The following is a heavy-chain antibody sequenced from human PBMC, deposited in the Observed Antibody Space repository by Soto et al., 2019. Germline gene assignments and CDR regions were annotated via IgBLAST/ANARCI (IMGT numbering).Heavy chain of an antibody. CDR2: LSGSGGST. CDR1: GFTFSSYA. Sequence: EVQLLESGGGLVQPGGSLRLSCAASGFTFSSYAMSWVRQAPGKGLEWVSALSGSGGSTYYADSVKGRFTISRDNSKNSLYLEMTSPSAEDRGVYCCAKGLKWGSYGDGGQGTLVNVFS. V-gene: IGHV3-23*01. CDR3: AKGLKWGSYGD. D-gene: IGHD1-26*01. J-gene: IGHJ4*02.